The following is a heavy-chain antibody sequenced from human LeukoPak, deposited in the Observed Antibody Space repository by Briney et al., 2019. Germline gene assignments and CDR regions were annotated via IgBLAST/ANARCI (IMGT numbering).Heavy chain of an antibody. D-gene: IGHD3-10*01. J-gene: IGHJ4*02. V-gene: IGHV3-33*01. CDR1: GFTFSSYG. CDR2: IWYDGSNK. CDR3: ARLQYSFLYGSGSYGVDY. Sequence: GRSLRLSCAASGFTFSSYGMHWVRQAPGKGLEWVAVIWYDGSNKYYADSVKGRFTISRDNSKNTLFLQMNSLRAEDTAIYYCARLQYSFLYGSGSYGVDYWGQRTLVTVSS.